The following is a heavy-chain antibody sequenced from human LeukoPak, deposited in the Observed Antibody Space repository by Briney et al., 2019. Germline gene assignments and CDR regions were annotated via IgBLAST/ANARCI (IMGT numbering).Heavy chain of an antibody. CDR2: ITGSGGST. D-gene: IGHD2-2*01. CDR3: ANRALYCSSTSCYAGGAFDI. V-gene: IGHV3-23*01. J-gene: IGHJ3*02. CDR1: GFTFSSYA. Sequence: PGGSVRLFCAASGFTFSSYAMRWVRQAPGKGLECVSAITGSGGSTYSAHSVKGRFTISRDNSTNTLYLQMNSLRAEDTAVYYCANRALYCSSTSCYAGGAFDIWGQGTMVTVSS.